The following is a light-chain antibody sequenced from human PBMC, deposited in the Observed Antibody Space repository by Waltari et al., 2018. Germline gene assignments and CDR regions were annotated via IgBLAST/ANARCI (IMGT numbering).Light chain of an antibody. CDR2: ECT. CDR1: SSDVGRYNS. V-gene: IGLV2-8*01. Sequence: QSALTQPPSASGSPGQSVTISCTGTSSDVGRYNSVSWYQQQPGKAPKLIIYECTKRPSGVPGRFAGYKSGNTASLTVSWLQAEDEDDYYCSSFADTSPFVFGTGTKVTVL. CDR3: SSFADTSPFV. J-gene: IGLJ1*01.